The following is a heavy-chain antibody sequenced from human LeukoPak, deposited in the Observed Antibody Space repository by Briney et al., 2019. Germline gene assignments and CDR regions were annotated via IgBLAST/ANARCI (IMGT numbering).Heavy chain of an antibody. D-gene: IGHD6-13*01. CDR3: ASLRRRGIAAAGTSSFGFDP. CDR1: GGSISSSSYY. Sequence: SETLSLTCTVSGGSISSSSYYWGWIRQPPGKGLEWIGSIYYSGSTYNNPSLKSRVTISVDTSKNQFSLKLSSVTAADTAVYYCASLRRRGIAAAGTSSFGFDPWGQGTLVTVSS. J-gene: IGHJ5*02. CDR2: IYYSGST. V-gene: IGHV4-39*01.